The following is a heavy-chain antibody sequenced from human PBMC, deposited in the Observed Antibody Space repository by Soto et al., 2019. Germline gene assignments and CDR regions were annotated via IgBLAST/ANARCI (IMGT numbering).Heavy chain of an antibody. V-gene: IGHV4-34*01. Sequence: QVQLQQWGAGLLKPSETLSLTCAVYGGSFSGYYWSWIRQPPGKGLEWIGEINHSGSTNYNPSPKSRVTISVDTSKNQFSLKLSSVTAADTAVYYCARCVLFENQSRFDPWGQGTLVTVSS. J-gene: IGHJ5*02. D-gene: IGHD3-10*01. CDR3: ARCVLFENQSRFDP. CDR1: GGSFSGYY. CDR2: INHSGST.